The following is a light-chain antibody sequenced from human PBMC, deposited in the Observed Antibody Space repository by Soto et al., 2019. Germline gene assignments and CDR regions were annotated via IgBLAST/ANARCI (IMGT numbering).Light chain of an antibody. CDR3: CSYAGSSTFV. Sequence: QSALTQPPSVSGSPGQSVTISCTGISSDIGSYNRVSWYQQPPGTAPKLMIYEVNNRPSGVPDRFSGSTSGNTASLTISGLQAEDEADYYCCSYAGSSTFVFGTGTRSPS. CDR1: SSDIGSYNR. CDR2: EVN. J-gene: IGLJ1*01. V-gene: IGLV2-18*02.